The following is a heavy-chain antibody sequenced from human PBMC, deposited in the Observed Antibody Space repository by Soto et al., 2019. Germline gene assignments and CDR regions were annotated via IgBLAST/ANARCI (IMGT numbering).Heavy chain of an antibody. CDR3: ARVSQYYHEPPDY. CDR2: ISYDGSNK. D-gene: IGHD2-2*01. J-gene: IGHJ4*02. CDR1: GFTFSSYA. Sequence: GGSLRLSCAASGFTFSSYAMHWVRQAPGKGLEWVAVISYDGSNKYYADSVKGRFTISRDNSKNTLYLQMNSLRAEDTAVYYCARVSQYYHEPPDYWGQGTLVTVSS. V-gene: IGHV3-30-3*01.